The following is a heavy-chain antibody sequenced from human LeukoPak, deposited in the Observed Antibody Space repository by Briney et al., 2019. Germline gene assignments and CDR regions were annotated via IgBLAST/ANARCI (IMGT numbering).Heavy chain of an antibody. J-gene: IGHJ4*02. V-gene: IGHV3-48*01. Sequence: PGGSLRLSCVVSGFPFSNNPMNWVRQAPGKGLEGGSYIITAITTTYYAQSVNGRFTISRNNAKNSLYLQKNSLRVEDTAVYYCERDGGKGYEIDYWRQGTLVTVSS. CDR3: ERDGGKGYEIDY. D-gene: IGHD2-2*01. CDR2: IITAITTT. CDR1: GFPFSNNP.